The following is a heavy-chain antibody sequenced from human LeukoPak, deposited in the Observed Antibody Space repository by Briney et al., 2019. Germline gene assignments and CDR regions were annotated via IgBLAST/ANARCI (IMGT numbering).Heavy chain of an antibody. Sequence: GGSLRLSCAASGFTFSSYAMSWVRQAPGKGLEWVSAISGSGGSTYYADSVKGRFTISRDNSKNTLHLQMNGLRADDTAVYYCAKGGLVVVPSEYYYYMDVWGKGTTVTVSS. D-gene: IGHD2-15*01. CDR3: AKGGLVVVPSEYYYYMDV. CDR1: GFTFSSYA. V-gene: IGHV3-23*01. J-gene: IGHJ6*03. CDR2: ISGSGGST.